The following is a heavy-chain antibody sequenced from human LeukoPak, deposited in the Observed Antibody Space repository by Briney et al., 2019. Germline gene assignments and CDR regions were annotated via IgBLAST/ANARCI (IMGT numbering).Heavy chain of an antibody. Sequence: GGSLRLSCAASGFTFSTNSMNWVRQAPGKGLEWVSSIGISSSHTFYADSVKGRFTISRDNAENSVYLQMNSLRAEDTAVYYCAKDLTTVATPYYYYYMDVRGKGTTVTVSS. CDR2: IGISSSHT. CDR3: AKDLTTVATPYYYYYMDV. CDR1: GFTFSTNS. J-gene: IGHJ6*03. V-gene: IGHV3-21*01. D-gene: IGHD4-23*01.